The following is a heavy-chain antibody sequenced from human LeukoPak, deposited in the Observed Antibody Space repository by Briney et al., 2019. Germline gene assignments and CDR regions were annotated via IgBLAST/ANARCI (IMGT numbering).Heavy chain of an antibody. Sequence: VASVKVSCKASGGTFSSYAISWVRQAPGQGLEWMGGIIPIFGTANYAQKFQGRVTITADESTSTAYMELSSLRSEDTAVYYCARNEADTAMAGPYYYYGMDVWGQGTTVTVSS. CDR3: ARNEADTAMAGPYYYYGMDV. CDR1: GGTFSSYA. CDR2: IIPIFGTA. D-gene: IGHD5-18*01. J-gene: IGHJ6*02. V-gene: IGHV1-69*01.